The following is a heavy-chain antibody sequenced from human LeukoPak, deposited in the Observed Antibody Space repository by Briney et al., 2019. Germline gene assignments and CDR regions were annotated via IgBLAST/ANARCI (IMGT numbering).Heavy chain of an antibody. CDR2: IKRKTDGGTT. J-gene: IGHJ4*02. CDR3: TTDSIAYYYDSSGYSEIDY. V-gene: IGHV3-15*01. Sequence: GGSLRLSCAASGFTFSNAWMSWVRQAPGKGLEWVGRIKRKTDGGTTDYAAPVKGRFTISRDDSKNTLYLQMNSLKTEDTAVYYCTTDSIAYYYDSSGYSEIDYWGQGTLVTVSS. D-gene: IGHD3-22*01. CDR1: GFTFSNAW.